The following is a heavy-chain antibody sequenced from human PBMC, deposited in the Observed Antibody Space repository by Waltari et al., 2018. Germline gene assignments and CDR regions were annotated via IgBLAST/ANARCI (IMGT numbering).Heavy chain of an antibody. Sequence: EVQLLESGGGLVQPGGSLRLSCAASGFTFSSYAMSWVRQAPGKGLEWVSAISGSGGSTYYADSLKGRFTISRDNSKNTLYLQMNSLRAEDTAVYYCAKRYCSSTSCYHRPSWFDPWGQGTLVTVSS. CDR1: GFTFSSYA. J-gene: IGHJ5*02. D-gene: IGHD2-2*01. V-gene: IGHV3-23*01. CDR2: ISGSGGST. CDR3: AKRYCSSTSCYHRPSWFDP.